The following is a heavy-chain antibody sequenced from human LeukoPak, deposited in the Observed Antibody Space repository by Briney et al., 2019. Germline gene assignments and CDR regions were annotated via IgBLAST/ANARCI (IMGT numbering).Heavy chain of an antibody. Sequence: ASVKVSCKASGYTFTGYYMHWVRQAPGQGLEWMGWINPDSGGTNYAQKFQGRVTMTRDTSISTAYMELSRLRSDDTAVYYCARTGYSGYDPAIDYWGQGTLVTVSS. CDR1: GYTFTGYY. V-gene: IGHV1-2*02. CDR2: INPDSGGT. D-gene: IGHD5-12*01. J-gene: IGHJ4*02. CDR3: ARTGYSGYDPAIDY.